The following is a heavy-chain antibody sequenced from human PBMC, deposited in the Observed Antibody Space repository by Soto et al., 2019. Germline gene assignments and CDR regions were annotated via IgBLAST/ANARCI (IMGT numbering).Heavy chain of an antibody. J-gene: IGHJ2*01. Sequence: QMHLQESGPGLVKPPETLSLTCAVSGGSISRSSYYWGWVRQPPGKGLEWIGSVYYTGTTYYNPSLKSRVSISVDTSDNQFSLTVTSGTAADTAVYYCARHPFWYFDLWGRGSLVSVSS. CDR1: GGSISRSSYY. CDR3: ARHPFWYFDL. CDR2: VYYTGTT. V-gene: IGHV4-39*01.